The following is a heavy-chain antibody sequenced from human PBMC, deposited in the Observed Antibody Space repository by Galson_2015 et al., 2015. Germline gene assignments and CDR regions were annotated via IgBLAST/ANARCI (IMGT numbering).Heavy chain of an antibody. D-gene: IGHD3-10*01. Sequence: PALVKPTQTLTLACTFSGFSLTTSGVGVGWIRQPPGEALEWLALIYWDDDKRYSPSLRTRLTIAKDTSENQVVLTMTNMDPVDTATYYCAQSAWVGGMGYFDYWGQGTLITVSS. CDR1: GFSLTTSGVG. CDR2: IYWDDDK. V-gene: IGHV2-5*02. J-gene: IGHJ4*02. CDR3: AQSAWVGGMGYFDY.